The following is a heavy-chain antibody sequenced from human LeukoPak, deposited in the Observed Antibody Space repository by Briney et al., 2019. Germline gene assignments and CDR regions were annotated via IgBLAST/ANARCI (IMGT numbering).Heavy chain of an antibody. CDR2: INSDGNTT. Sequence: GGSLRLSCAASGFTFSSYWMHWVRQAPGKGLVWVSRINSDGNTTSYADSVKGRFTISRDNAKNTLYLQMSSLRAEDTAVYYCARAVDCSSTSCTRAFDIWGQGTMVTVSS. D-gene: IGHD2-2*01. CDR1: GFTFSSYW. J-gene: IGHJ3*02. CDR3: ARAVDCSSTSCTRAFDI. V-gene: IGHV3-74*01.